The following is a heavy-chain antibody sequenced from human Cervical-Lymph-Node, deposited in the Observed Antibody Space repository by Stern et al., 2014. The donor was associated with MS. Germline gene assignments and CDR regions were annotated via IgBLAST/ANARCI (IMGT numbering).Heavy chain of an antibody. J-gene: IGHJ5*02. CDR1: GYTFTSYG. D-gene: IGHD6-13*01. CDR3: AVAAAGTSWFDP. Sequence: VQLEDSGAEVRKPGASVKLSCKASGYTFTSYGISWVRQAPGQGLEWMGWISVDNGNTDYAQKFQGRVTMTADTSTDTAYMELRRLRSDETAVYYCAVAAAGTSWFDPWGQGTLVTVTS. V-gene: IGHV1-18*01. CDR2: ISVDNGNT.